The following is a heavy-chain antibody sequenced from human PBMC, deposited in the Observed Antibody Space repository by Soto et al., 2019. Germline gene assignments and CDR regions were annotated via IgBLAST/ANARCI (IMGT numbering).Heavy chain of an antibody. D-gene: IGHD2-2*01. CDR1: GFTFSSYG. CDR3: ARDHCSSTSCYAGKYYFDD. CDR2: IWYDGSNK. V-gene: IGHV3-33*01. J-gene: IGHJ4*02. Sequence: QVQLVESGGGVVQPGRSLRLSCAASGFTFSSYGMHWVRQAPGKGLEWVAVIWYDGSNKYYADSVKGRFTISRDNSKNTLYLKMNSRRAEDTAVYYCARDHCSSTSCYAGKYYFDDWGQGTLVTVSS.